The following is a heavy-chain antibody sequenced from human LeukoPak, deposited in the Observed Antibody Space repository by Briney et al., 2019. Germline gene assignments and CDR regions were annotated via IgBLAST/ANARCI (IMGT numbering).Heavy chain of an antibody. CDR3: ARVKGIGWFDP. D-gene: IGHD2/OR15-2a*01. V-gene: IGHV4-30-4*08. CDR1: GGSISNNNYY. J-gene: IGHJ5*02. Sequence: SETLSLTCTVSGGSISNNNYYWGWIRQPPGKGLEWIGYIYYSGSTYYNPSLKSRVTISVDTSKNQFSLKLSSVTAADTAVYYCARVKGIGWFDPWGQGTLVTVSS. CDR2: IYYSGST.